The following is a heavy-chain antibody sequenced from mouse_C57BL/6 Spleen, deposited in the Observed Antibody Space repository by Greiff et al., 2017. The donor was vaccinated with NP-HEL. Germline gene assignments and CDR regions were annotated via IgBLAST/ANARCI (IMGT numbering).Heavy chain of an antibody. CDR3: ARMVYGSSYGGYFDV. CDR1: GYTFTSYW. J-gene: IGHJ1*03. D-gene: IGHD1-1*01. V-gene: IGHV1-7*01. Sequence: QVQLQESGAELAKPGASVKLSCKASGYTFTSYWMHWVKQRPGQGLEWIGYINPSSGYTKYNQKFKDKATLTADKSSSTAYMQLSSLTYGDSAVYYCARMVYGSSYGGYFDVWGTGTTVTVSS. CDR2: INPSSGYT.